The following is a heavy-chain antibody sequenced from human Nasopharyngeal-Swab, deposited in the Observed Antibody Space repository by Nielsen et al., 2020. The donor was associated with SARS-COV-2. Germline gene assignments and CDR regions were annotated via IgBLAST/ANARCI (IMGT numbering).Heavy chain of an antibody. CDR2: IRSRANSYAT. Sequence: GESLKISCAASGFIFSGSSLHWVRQPSGKGLEWIGRIRSRANSYATVYAASVKGRFTISRDDSKNTAYLQMNSLKTEDTAVYYCARAKDDSSGSLFDYWGQGNLVTVSS. D-gene: IGHD3-22*01. V-gene: IGHV3-73*01. J-gene: IGHJ4*02. CDR1: GFIFSGSS. CDR3: ARAKDDSSGSLFDY.